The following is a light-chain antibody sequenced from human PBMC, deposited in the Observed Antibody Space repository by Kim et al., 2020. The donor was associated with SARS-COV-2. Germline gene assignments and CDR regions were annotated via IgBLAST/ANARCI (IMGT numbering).Light chain of an antibody. J-gene: IGKJ4*01. CDR2: GAS. Sequence: SVGESAPFSCRARQGISNSLAWFQQKPGHVPTLLIYGASSRRTGVPAGFSGSGSGTAFTLTISSLQPEDVAAYYCHQYNSTPCTFGGGTKVDIK. CDR1: QGISNS. CDR3: HQYNSTPCT. V-gene: IGKV3D-15*01.